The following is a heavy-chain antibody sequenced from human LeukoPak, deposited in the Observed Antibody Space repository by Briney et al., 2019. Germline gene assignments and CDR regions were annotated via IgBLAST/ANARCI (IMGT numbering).Heavy chain of an antibody. Sequence: GGSLRLSCAASGFTVSDYYMSWIRQAPGKGLEWVSYISTSGSTIYYADFVKGLFTFCRDTPNTSLLHQMNRLRAEATADYYAARVSMGYSYGYWYYYYYMDVWGKGTTVTVSS. CDR1: GFTVSDYY. J-gene: IGHJ6*03. D-gene: IGHD5-18*01. CDR2: ISTSGSTI. V-gene: IGHV3-11*01. CDR3: ARVSMGYSYGYWYYYYYMDV.